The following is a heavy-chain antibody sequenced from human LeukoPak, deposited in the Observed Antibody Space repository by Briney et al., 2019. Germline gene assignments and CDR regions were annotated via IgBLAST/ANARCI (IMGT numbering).Heavy chain of an antibody. CDR2: IWYDGSNK. CDR3: AKDRGITMILDN. CDR1: GFTFSSYG. J-gene: IGHJ4*02. D-gene: IGHD3-22*01. Sequence: GGSLRLSCAASGFTFSSYGMHWVRQAPGKGLEWVAVIWYDGSNKYYADSVKGRFTISRDNSKNTLYLQMNSLRAEDTAVYYCAKDRGITMILDNWGQGTLVTVSS. V-gene: IGHV3-33*06.